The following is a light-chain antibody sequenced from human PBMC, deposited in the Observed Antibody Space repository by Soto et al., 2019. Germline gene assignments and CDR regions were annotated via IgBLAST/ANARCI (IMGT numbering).Light chain of an antibody. CDR3: LQDYNYPRT. J-gene: IGKJ1*01. Sequence: AIPMAQSPSSLSASVGDRVTITCRASQGIRNDLGWYQQKPGKAPKLLIYAASSLQSGVPSRFSGSGSGTDFTLTISSLQPEDFATYYCLQDYNYPRTFGQGTKVDIK. CDR2: AAS. V-gene: IGKV1-6*01. CDR1: QGIRND.